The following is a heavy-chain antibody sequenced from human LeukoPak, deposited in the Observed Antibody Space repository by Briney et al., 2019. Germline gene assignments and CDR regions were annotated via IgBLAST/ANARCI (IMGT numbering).Heavy chain of an antibody. CDR2: IYYSGST. CDR1: GGSISSSSYY. J-gene: IGHJ4*02. D-gene: IGHD5-18*01. CDR3: ARDRDTAMVLDKGSFDY. Sequence: SSETLSLTCTVSGGSISSSSYYWGWIRQPPGKGLEWIGSIYYSGSTNYNPSLKSRVTISVDTSKNQFSLKLSSVTAADTAVYYCARDRDTAMVLDKGSFDYWGQGTLVTVSS. V-gene: IGHV4-39*07.